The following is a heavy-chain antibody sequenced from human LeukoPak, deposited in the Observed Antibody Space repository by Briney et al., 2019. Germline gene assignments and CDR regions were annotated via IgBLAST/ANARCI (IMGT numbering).Heavy chain of an antibody. Sequence: GASVKVSCKASGYTFTSYDINWVRQATGQGLEWMGWMNPNSGNTGYAQKFQGRVTMTRNVSTSTVYMELSSLRSDDTAVYYCARTCCSETSKFDYWGQGTLVTVSS. V-gene: IGHV1-8*01. CDR2: MNPNSGNT. CDR1: GYTFTSYD. D-gene: IGHD2-15*01. J-gene: IGHJ4*02. CDR3: ARTCCSETSKFDY.